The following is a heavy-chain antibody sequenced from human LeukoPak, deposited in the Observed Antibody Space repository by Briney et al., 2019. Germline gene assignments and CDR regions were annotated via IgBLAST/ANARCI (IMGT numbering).Heavy chain of an antibody. Sequence: GGSLRLSCAAPGFTFSSYEMNWVRQAPGKGLERVPYMSSDASIIYYAESVKGRFTISRDTAKNSLYLQMNSLRAEDTAVYYCARGPWVYFDYWGQGTLVTVSS. V-gene: IGHV3-48*03. CDR1: GFTFSSYE. D-gene: IGHD7-27*01. CDR3: ARGPWVYFDY. J-gene: IGHJ4*02. CDR2: MSSDASII.